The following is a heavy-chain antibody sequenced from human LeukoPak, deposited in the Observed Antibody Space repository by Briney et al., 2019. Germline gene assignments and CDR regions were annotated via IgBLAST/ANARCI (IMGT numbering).Heavy chain of an antibody. CDR2: IYTSGST. CDR3: ARGHYGDNYHMDV. V-gene: IGHV4-61*02. D-gene: IGHD4/OR15-4a*01. CDR1: GASISSGSYY. J-gene: IGHJ6*03. Sequence: ASETLSLTCTVSGASISSGSYYWSWIRQPAGKGLEWIGRIYTSGSTNYNPSLKSRVTISVDTSKNQFSLKLSSVTAADTAVYYCARGHYGDNYHMDVWGKGTTVTVSS.